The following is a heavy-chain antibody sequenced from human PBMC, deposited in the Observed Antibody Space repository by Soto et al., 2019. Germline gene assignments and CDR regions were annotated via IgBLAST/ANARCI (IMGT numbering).Heavy chain of an antibody. Sequence: QVQLVQSGAEVKKHGASVTVSCKDSGYTFTSSGIIWVRQAPGQGLEWMGWISAYNGNTNYAQKLQGRVTMTTATSTSTAYMALRSLRSDDMSVYYCARPLIAAAGHGGMDVWGQGTTVTVSS. V-gene: IGHV1-18*03. CDR2: ISAYNGNT. CDR3: ARPLIAAAGHGGMDV. CDR1: GYTFTSSG. J-gene: IGHJ6*02. D-gene: IGHD6-13*01.